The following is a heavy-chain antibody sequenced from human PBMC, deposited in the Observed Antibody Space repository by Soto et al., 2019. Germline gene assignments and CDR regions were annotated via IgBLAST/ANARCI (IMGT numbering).Heavy chain of an antibody. D-gene: IGHD2-21*02. Sequence: SETLSLTCTVSGGSISSGGYYWSWIRQHPGKGLEWIGYIYYSGSTYYNPSLKSRVTISVDTSKNQFSLKLSSVTAADMSVYYCAILFGCGGDCYDYYYYGMDVWGQGTTVTVSS. V-gene: IGHV4-31*03. CDR3: AILFGCGGDCYDYYYYGMDV. CDR2: IYYSGST. J-gene: IGHJ6*02. CDR1: GGSISSGGYY.